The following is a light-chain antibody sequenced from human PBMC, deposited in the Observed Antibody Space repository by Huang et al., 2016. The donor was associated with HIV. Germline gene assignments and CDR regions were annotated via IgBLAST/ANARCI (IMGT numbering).Light chain of an antibody. V-gene: IGKV3-11*01. CDR3: QQRGNWQLT. CDR1: QGLANY. CDR2: DAS. J-gene: IGKJ4*02. Sequence: EIVLTQSPATLSLSPGERATLSCRASQGLANYLAWYQQKPGQAPRLPIYDASNRATGIPARVSGSGSGTDFTLTISSLEPEDFAVYYCQQRGNWQLTFGGGTKVEIK.